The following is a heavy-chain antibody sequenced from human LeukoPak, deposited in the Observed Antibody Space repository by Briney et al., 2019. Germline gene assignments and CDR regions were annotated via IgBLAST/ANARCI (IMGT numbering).Heavy chain of an antibody. D-gene: IGHD3-22*01. J-gene: IGHJ4*02. CDR1: GYTFTSYD. V-gene: IGHV1-18*01. CDR2: ISAYNGNT. Sequence: ASVKVSCKASGYTFTSYDISWVRQAPGQGLEWMGWISAYNGNTNYAQKFQGRVTMTRDTSTSTVSMELSSLRSEDTAVYFCARQEDSSGYYYYYWGQGTLVTVSS. CDR3: ARQEDSSGYYYYY.